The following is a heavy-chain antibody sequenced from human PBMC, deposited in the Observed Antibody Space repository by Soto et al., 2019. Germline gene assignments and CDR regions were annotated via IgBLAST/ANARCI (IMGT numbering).Heavy chain of an antibody. V-gene: IGHV4-59*08. CDR2: IYNTGST. D-gene: IGHD3-10*01. CDR3: ASRNYYGSGSYHYYFDY. J-gene: IGHJ4*02. Sequence: TSETLSLTCTVSGGSFTNYYWSWIRQPPGRGLEWIGYIYNTGSTNYNPSLKSRVTISVDTSKNQFSLKLSSVTAADTAVYYCASRNYYGSGSYHYYFDYWGQGTLVTV. CDR1: GGSFTNYY.